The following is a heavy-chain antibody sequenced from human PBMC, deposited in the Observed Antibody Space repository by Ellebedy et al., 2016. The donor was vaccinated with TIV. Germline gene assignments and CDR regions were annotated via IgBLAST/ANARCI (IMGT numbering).Heavy chain of an antibody. D-gene: IGHD3-22*01. Sequence: GESLKISCAASGFTFNSYWMSWVRQAPGEGLEWVANINQDGSRIYYVDSVKGRFTISRYNAKNSVYLRMDTLRVEDTAVYHCVRDGAYGDYSPGYYGMDVWGQGTTVTVSS. V-gene: IGHV3-7*03. J-gene: IGHJ6*02. CDR1: GFTFNSYW. CDR2: INQDGSRI. CDR3: VRDGAYGDYSPGYYGMDV.